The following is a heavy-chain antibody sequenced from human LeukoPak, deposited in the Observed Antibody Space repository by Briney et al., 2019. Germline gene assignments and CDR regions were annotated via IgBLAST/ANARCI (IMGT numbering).Heavy chain of an antibody. V-gene: IGHV3-30*03. CDR3: ARDLSPVVRASPMGY. D-gene: IGHD3-10*01. Sequence: GGSLRLSCAASGLTLTNYGMHWVRQAPGKGLEWVALITYDGYYKYYSDSVKGRFTISSDTSKNTLYLQMNSLRAEDTAVYYCARDLSPVVRASPMGYWGQGTPVTVSS. CDR2: ITYDGYYK. CDR1: GLTLTNYG. J-gene: IGHJ4*02.